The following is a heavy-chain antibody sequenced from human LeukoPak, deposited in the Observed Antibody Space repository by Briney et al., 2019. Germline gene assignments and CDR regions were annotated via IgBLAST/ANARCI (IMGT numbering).Heavy chain of an antibody. D-gene: IGHD3-3*01. CDR3: ARKNAIFGVVIMDY. J-gene: IGHJ4*02. CDR2: ISSSSSYI. CDR1: GFTFSSYS. Sequence: GGSLRLSCAASGFTFSSYSMNWVRQAPGKGLEWVSSISSSSSYIYYADSVKGRCTISRDNAKNSLYLQMNSLRAEDTAVYYCARKNAIFGVVIMDYWGQGTLVTVSS. V-gene: IGHV3-21*01.